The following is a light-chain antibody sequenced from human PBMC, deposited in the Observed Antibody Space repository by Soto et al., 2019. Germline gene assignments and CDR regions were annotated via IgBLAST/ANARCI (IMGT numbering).Light chain of an antibody. CDR3: ASYASSNTVL. V-gene: IGLV2-14*03. Sequence: QSVLTQPASVSGSPGQSITISCTGTSSDIGGYNYVSWYQQHPGKAPKLMIYDVSDRPSGVSNRFSGSKSVNTASLTISGLQAEDEADYYCASYASSNTVLFGGGTKVTVL. J-gene: IGLJ2*01. CDR1: SSDIGGYNY. CDR2: DVS.